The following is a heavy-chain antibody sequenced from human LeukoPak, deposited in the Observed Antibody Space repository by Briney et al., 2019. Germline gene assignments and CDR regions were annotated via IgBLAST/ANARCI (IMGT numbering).Heavy chain of an antibody. CDR2: ICTSGST. CDR3: ARIYDSPGYYSPDYYYMDV. D-gene: IGHD3-22*01. CDR1: GGSISTYC. Sequence: PSETLSLTCTVSGGSISTYCWSWIRQPAGKGLEWIGHICTSGSTNYNPSLKSRVTMSVDTSNNEFSLKLNSVTAADTAVYYCARIYDSPGYYSPDYYYMDVWGKGTTVTISS. V-gene: IGHV4-4*07. J-gene: IGHJ6*03.